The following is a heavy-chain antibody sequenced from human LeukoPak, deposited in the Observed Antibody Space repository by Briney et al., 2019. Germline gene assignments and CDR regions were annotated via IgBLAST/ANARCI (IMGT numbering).Heavy chain of an antibody. CDR2: ISSSSSYI. Sequence: PGRSLRLSCAASGFSFSSYSMNWVRQAPGKGLEWVSSISSSSSYIYYADSVKGRFTISRDNAKNSLYLQMNSLRAEDTAVYYCARGSYDILTGYYKRGYYYGMDVWGQGTTVTVSS. J-gene: IGHJ6*02. D-gene: IGHD3-9*01. CDR3: ARGSYDILTGYYKRGYYYGMDV. V-gene: IGHV3-21*01. CDR1: GFSFSSYS.